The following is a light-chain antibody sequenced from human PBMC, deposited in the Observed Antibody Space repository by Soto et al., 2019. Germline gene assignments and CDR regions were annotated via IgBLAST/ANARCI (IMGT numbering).Light chain of an antibody. J-gene: IGKJ4*01. V-gene: IGKV4-1*01. CDR1: QSVLYSSNNKNY. CDR2: WAS. CDR3: QQYYTTPT. Sequence: DIVLTQSPDSLAVSLGERATVNCKSSQSVLYSSNNKNYLAWYQQKPGQPPKLLIDWASTRESGVPDRFSGSGSGTDFTLSISSLQAGDVAVYYCQQYYTTPTFGGGTKVEI.